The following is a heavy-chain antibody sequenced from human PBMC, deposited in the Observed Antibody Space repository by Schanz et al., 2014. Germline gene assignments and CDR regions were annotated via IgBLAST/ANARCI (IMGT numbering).Heavy chain of an antibody. Sequence: QVQLVQSWAEVKGPGASVKVSCKASGYSFTPFPIHWVRQAPGQRLEWMGWINAGTGNTEYSQKFQGRVTNTADKSTSTAYMDLSSLRPEDTAVYDCARSNYYDNSEYYNSFDYWGQGTLVTVSS. CDR2: INAGTGNT. D-gene: IGHD3-22*01. V-gene: IGHV1-3*01. CDR3: ARSNYYDNSEYYNSFDY. J-gene: IGHJ4*02. CDR1: GYSFTPFP.